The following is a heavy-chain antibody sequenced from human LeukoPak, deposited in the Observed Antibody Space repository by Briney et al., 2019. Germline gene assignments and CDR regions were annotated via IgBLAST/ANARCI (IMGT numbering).Heavy chain of an antibody. D-gene: IGHD6-13*01. CDR1: GGSISSYY. Sequence: PSEILSLTCTVSGGSISSYYWSWLRQPPGKGLEWIGYIYYSGSTNYNPSLKSRVTISVDTSKNQFSLKLSSVTAADTAVYYCARKPSSSWHYYFDYWGQGTLVTVSS. CDR2: IYYSGST. CDR3: ARKPSSSWHYYFDY. V-gene: IGHV4-59*01. J-gene: IGHJ4*02.